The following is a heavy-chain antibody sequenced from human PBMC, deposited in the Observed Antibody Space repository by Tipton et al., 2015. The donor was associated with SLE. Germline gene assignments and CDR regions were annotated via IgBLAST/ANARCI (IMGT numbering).Heavy chain of an antibody. V-gene: IGHV3-53*05. D-gene: IGHD3-22*01. CDR3: ASMRGSNSSGYYYKGYFDY. CDR2: IYSGGRT. Sequence: SLRLSCAASGFTVSSNYMSWVRQAPGKGLEWASVIYSGGRTYHADSVKGRFTISRDNSKNMVYLQMNSLRPEDTAVYFCASMRGSNSSGYYYKGYFDYWGQGTLVTVSS. J-gene: IGHJ4*02. CDR1: GFTVSSNY.